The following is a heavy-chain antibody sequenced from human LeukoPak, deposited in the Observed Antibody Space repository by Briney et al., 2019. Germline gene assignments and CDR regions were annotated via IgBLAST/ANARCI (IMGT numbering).Heavy chain of an antibody. CDR2: ISGSANSA. CDR1: GFTFSSYG. CDR3: TTDLIMTTFGRVIEVDQ. V-gene: IGHV3-23*01. Sequence: GGSLRLSCAASGFTFSSYGMSWVRQAPGKGLEWVSSISGSANSAYYADSVKGRFTISRDNSKNTLYLQMNSLKIEDTAVYYCTTDLIMTTFGRVIEVDQWGQGTLVTVSS. J-gene: IGHJ4*02. D-gene: IGHD3-16*02.